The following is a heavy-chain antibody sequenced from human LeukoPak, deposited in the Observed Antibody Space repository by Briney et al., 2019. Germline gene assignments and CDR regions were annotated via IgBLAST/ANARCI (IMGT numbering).Heavy chain of an antibody. V-gene: IGHV3-23*01. CDR3: ARDRGGNLF. J-gene: IGHJ3*01. Sequence: AISGSGGSTYYADSVKGRFTISRDNSKNTLYLQMNSLRAEDTAVYYCARDRGGNLFWGQGTMVTVSS. D-gene: IGHD2/OR15-2a*01. CDR2: ISGSGGST.